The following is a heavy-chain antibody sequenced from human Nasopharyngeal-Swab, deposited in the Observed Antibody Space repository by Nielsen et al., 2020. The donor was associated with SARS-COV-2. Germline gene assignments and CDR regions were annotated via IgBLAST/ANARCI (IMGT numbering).Heavy chain of an antibody. J-gene: IGHJ6*03. D-gene: IGHD2-15*01. CDR2: INHSGST. CDR1: GGSFSGYY. CDR3: ARGQDAYYYMDV. V-gene: IGHV4-34*01. Sequence: SETLSLTCAAYGGSFSGYYWSWIRQPPGKGLEWIGEINHSGSTNYNPSLKSRVTISAGTSNIQFSLKLNSATAADTAVYYCARGQDAYYYMDVWGEGTTVTVSS.